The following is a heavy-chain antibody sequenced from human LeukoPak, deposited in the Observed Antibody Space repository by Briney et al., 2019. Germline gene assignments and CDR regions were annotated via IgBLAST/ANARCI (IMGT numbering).Heavy chain of an antibody. V-gene: IGHV4-31*03. Sequence: SETLSLTCTVSGGSISSGGYYWSWIRQHPGKGLEWIGYIYYSGSTYYNPSLKSRVTISVDTSKNQFSLKLSSVTAADTAGYYCARSPRSDFWSGYYLDYWGQGTLVTVSS. CDR3: ARSPRSDFWSGYYLDY. CDR1: GGSISSGGYY. J-gene: IGHJ4*02. D-gene: IGHD3-3*01. CDR2: IYYSGST.